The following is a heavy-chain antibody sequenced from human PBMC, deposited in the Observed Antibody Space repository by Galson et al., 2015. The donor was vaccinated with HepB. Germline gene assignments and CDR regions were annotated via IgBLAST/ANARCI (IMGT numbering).Heavy chain of an antibody. Sequence: SVKVSCKASGGTFSSYAISWVRQAPGQGLEWMGRIIPILGIANYAQKFQGRVTITADKSTSTAYMELSSLRSEDTAVYYCARDSTVVTGWCDAFDIWGQGTMVTVSS. CDR2: IIPILGIA. V-gene: IGHV1-69*04. D-gene: IGHD4-23*01. CDR3: ARDSTVVTGWCDAFDI. CDR1: GGTFSSYA. J-gene: IGHJ3*02.